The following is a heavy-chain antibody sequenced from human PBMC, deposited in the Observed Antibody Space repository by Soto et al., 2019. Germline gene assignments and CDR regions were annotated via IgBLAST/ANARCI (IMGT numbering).Heavy chain of an antibody. CDR2: IIPIFGTA. CDR3: ARVAGIEVAGFGFDY. D-gene: IGHD6-19*01. Sequence: SCKASGGTFSSYAISWVRQAPGQGLEWMGGIIPIFGTANYAQKFQGRVTITAVESTSTAYMELSSLRSEDTAVYYCARVAGIEVAGFGFDYWGQGTLVTVSS. V-gene: IGHV1-69*01. CDR1: GGTFSSYA. J-gene: IGHJ4*02.